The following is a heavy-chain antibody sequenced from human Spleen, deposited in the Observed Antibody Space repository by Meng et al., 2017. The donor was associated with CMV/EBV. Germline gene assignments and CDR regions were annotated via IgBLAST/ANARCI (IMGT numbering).Heavy chain of an antibody. CDR3: ARVAAAGTNRWFDP. CDR1: GGSFSGYY. D-gene: IGHD6-13*01. J-gene: IGHJ5*02. CDR2: TYHTGTT. Sequence: SETLSLTCAVYGGSFSGYYWSWIRQPPGKGLEWIGETYHTGTTNYKPSLKSRVTISLDKSKNHLSLKLSSVTAADTAVYYCARVAAAGTNRWFDPWGQGTRVTVSS. V-gene: IGHV4-34*01.